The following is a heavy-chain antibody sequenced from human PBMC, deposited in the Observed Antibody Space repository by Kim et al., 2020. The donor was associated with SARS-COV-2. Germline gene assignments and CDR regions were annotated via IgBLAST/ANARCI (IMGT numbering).Heavy chain of an antibody. CDR1: GFTFSSYA. V-gene: IGHV3-23*01. Sequence: GGSLRLSCAAPGFTFSSYAMSWVRQAPGKGLEWVSAISGSGGKTYYADSVKGRFTISRDISTNTLYLQMNSLRAEDTAIYYCAKATVYSNYFFDYWGQGTLVTVSS. CDR3: AKATVYSNYFFDY. CDR2: ISGSGGKT. J-gene: IGHJ4*02. D-gene: IGHD4-4*01.